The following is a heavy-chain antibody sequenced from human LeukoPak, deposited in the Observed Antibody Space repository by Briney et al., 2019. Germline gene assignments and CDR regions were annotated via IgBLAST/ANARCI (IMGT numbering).Heavy chain of an antibody. V-gene: IGHV1-69*05. CDR3: ARDSLPSSGYGFISY. D-gene: IGHD3-22*01. CDR1: GGTFSSYA. CDR2: IIPIFGTA. Sequence: EASVKVSCKASGGTFSSYAISWVRQAPGQGLEWMGRIIPIFGTANYAQKFQGRVTITTDESTSTAYMELSGLRSEDTAVYYCARDSLPSSGYGFISYWGQGTLVTVSS. J-gene: IGHJ4*02.